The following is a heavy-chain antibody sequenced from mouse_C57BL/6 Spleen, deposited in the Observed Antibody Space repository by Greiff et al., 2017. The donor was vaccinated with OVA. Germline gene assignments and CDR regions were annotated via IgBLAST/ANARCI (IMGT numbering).Heavy chain of an antibody. CDR1: GYTFTSYW. D-gene: IGHD1-1*01. Sequence: QVQLQQPGAELVKPGASVKLSCKASGYTFTSYWMQWVKQRPGQGLEWIGEIDPSDSYTNYNQKFKGKATLTVDTSSSTAYMQLSSLTSEDSAVYYCARGYYGSSSDVWGTGTTVTISS. V-gene: IGHV1-50*01. CDR3: ARGYYGSSSDV. CDR2: IDPSDSYT. J-gene: IGHJ1*03.